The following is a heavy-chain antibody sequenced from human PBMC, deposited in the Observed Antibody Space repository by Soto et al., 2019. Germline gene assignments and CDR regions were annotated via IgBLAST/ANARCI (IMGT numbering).Heavy chain of an antibody. CDR3: ARVRGDVWQLVRGHNWLDP. D-gene: IGHD6-6*01. J-gene: IGHJ5*02. V-gene: IGHV4-30-2*01. CDR1: GGSLSSGAYS. CDR2: IFHSGST. Sequence: LQLQESGSGLVKPAQTLFLTCAVSGGSLSSGAYSWSLIRPPPGKGLERTGNIFHSGSTYYNPSLKRRVTISVPRSKNQFSLKLSSVTAADTAVSYCARVRGDVWQLVRGHNWLDPGGQGTLGTVSS.